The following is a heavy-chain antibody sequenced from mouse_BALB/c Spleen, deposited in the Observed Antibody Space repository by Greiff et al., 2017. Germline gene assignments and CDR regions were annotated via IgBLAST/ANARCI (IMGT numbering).Heavy chain of an antibody. CDR3: ARGGYDPSYAMDY. V-gene: IGHV3-2*02. J-gene: IGHJ4*01. CDR1: GYSITSDYA. D-gene: IGHD2-14*01. Sequence: EVQLQESGPGLVKPSQSLSLTCTVTGYSITSDYAWNWLRQFPGNKLEWMGYISYSGSTSYNPSLKSRISITRDTSKNQFFLQLNSVTTEDTATYYCARGGYDPSYAMDYWGQGTSVTVSS. CDR2: ISYSGST.